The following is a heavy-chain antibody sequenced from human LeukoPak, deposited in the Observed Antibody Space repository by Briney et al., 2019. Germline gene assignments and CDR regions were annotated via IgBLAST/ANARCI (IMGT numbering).Heavy chain of an antibody. CDR2: INHSGST. D-gene: IGHD3-10*01. CDR3: ARRVWFGESSHWSFDL. V-gene: IGHV4-34*01. Sequence: PSETLSLTCAVYGGSFSGHYWSWIRQPPGKGLEWIGEINHSGSTGYNPSLKSRVTISINTSKNQFSLKLSSVTAADTAVFYCARRVWFGESSHWSFDLWGRGTLVTVSS. J-gene: IGHJ2*01. CDR1: GGSFSGHY.